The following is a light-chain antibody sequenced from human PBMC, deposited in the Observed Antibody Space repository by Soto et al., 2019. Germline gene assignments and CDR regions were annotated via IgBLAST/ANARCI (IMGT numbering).Light chain of an antibody. CDR1: SSNIGSNF. CDR2: DVN. J-gene: IGLJ1*01. V-gene: IGLV1-44*01. Sequence: QSVLTQPPSASGTPGQRVTISCSGSSSNIGSNFVYWYQQFPGTAPKLIIYDVNNRPSGAPDRFSGSTSGNTASLTISGLQAEDETDYFCSLYSSNGSLIFGPGTKLTVL. CDR3: SLYSSNGSLI.